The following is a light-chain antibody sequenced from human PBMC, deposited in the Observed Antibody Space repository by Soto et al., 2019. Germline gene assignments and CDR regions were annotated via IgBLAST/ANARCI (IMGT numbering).Light chain of an antibody. CDR2: GAS. J-gene: IGKJ1*01. V-gene: IGKV3-20*01. CDR1: QSVSGK. Sequence: EIVMTQSPATLSVSPGETATLSCRASQSVSGKLAWFQQKPGQAPRLLIYGASSRATGIPDRFSGSGSGTDFTLTISRLEPEDFAVYYCQQYGSSPWRFGQGTKVDIK. CDR3: QQYGSSPWR.